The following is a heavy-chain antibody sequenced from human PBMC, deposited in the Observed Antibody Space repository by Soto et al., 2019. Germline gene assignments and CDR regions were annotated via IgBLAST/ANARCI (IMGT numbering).Heavy chain of an antibody. CDR3: AAPRSGYETFDY. CDR1: GFTFTSSA. Sequence: SVKVSCKASGFTFTSSAVQWVRQARGQRLEWIGWIVVGSGNTNYAQKFQERVTITRDMSTSTAYMELSSLRSEDTAVYYCAAPRSGYETFDYWGQGTLVTVSS. D-gene: IGHD5-12*01. V-gene: IGHV1-58*01. CDR2: IVVGSGNT. J-gene: IGHJ4*02.